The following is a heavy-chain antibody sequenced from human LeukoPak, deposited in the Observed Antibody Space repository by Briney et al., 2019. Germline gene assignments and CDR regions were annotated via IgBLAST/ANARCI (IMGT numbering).Heavy chain of an antibody. V-gene: IGHV3-23*01. Sequence: PGGSLRLSCAASGFTFSTYAMSWVRQAPGKGLEWVSVISGSGDSRSYADSVNGRFTISRDNSQKTLYLQMNSLRAEDTAIYYCAKTYYYDTSGSHYLDNWGRGTLVTVSS. CDR1: GFTFSTYA. CDR3: AKTYYYDTSGSHYLDN. CDR2: ISGSGDSR. J-gene: IGHJ4*02. D-gene: IGHD3-22*01.